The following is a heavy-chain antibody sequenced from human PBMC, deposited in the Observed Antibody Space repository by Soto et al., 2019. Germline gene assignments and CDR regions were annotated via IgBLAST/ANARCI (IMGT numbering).Heavy chain of an antibody. D-gene: IGHD4-4*01. J-gene: IGHJ4*02. V-gene: IGHV1-18*04. Sequence: QVQLVQSGPEVREPGASVKVSCRTSGYTFTTYGINWVRQAPGQGLEWMGWISTYAGDTKVAQTMQGRVTLTAETSTNTAYMEVRSLTSDDTAVYYCARRARHNYNHADYWDQGTLVTVSS. CDR2: ISTYAGDT. CDR1: GYTFTTYG. CDR3: ARRARHNYNHADY.